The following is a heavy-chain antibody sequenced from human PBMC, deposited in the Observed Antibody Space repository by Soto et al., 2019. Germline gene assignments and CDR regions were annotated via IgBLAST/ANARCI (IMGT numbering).Heavy chain of an antibody. V-gene: IGHV4-34*01. CDR1: GGSFSGYY. CDR3: ARGWLLYRLGCWFDP. Sequence: PSETLSLTCAVYGGSFSGYYWSWIRQPPGKGLEWIGEINHSGSTNYNPSLKSRVTISVDTSKNQFSLKLSSVTAADTAVYYCARGWLLYRLGCWFDPWGQGTLVTVSS. J-gene: IGHJ5*02. D-gene: IGHD3-3*01. CDR2: INHSGST.